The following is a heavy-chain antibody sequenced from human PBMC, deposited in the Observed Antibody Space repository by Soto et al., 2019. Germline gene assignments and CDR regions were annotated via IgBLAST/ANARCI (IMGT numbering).Heavy chain of an antibody. Sequence: QVQLVESGGGVVQPGRSLRLSCAASGFTFSSYGMHWVRQAPGKGLEWVAVIWYDGSNKYYADSVKARFTISRDNSKNTLYLQMNSLRAEDTAVYYCASGITMVRRWGQGTLVTVSS. V-gene: IGHV3-33*01. CDR3: ASGITMVRR. D-gene: IGHD3-10*01. CDR2: IWYDGSNK. CDR1: GFTFSSYG. J-gene: IGHJ4*02.